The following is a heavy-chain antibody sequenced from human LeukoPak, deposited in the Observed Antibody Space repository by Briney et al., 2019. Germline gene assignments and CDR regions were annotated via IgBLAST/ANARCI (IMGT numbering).Heavy chain of an antibody. V-gene: IGHV1-8*02. CDR3: ARGPVAIFGVVTLYFDL. CDR2: MNPNSGNT. Sequence: ASVKVSCKASGGTFSSYAINWVRQATGQGLEWMGWMNPNSGNTGYAQKFQGRVTMTRNTSISTAYMELSSLRSEDTAVYYCARGPVAIFGVVTLYFDLWGRGTLVTVSS. CDR1: GGTFSSYA. J-gene: IGHJ2*01. D-gene: IGHD3-3*01.